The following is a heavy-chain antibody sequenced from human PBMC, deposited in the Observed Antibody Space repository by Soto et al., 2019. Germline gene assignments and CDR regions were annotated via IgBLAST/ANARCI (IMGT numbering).Heavy chain of an antibody. J-gene: IGHJ6*02. Sequence: PGGSLRLSCAASGFTFSSYGMHWVRQAPGKGLEWVAVIWYDGSNKYYADSVKGRFTISRDNSKNTLYLQMNSLRAEDTAVYYCARDTSVAAAEVPGMDVWGQGTTVTVSS. CDR3: ARDTSVAAAEVPGMDV. V-gene: IGHV3-33*01. CDR1: GFTFSSYG. CDR2: IWYDGSNK. D-gene: IGHD6-13*01.